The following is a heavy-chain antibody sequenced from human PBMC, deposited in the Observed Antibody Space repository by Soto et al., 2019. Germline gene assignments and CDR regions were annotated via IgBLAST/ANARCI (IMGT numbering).Heavy chain of an antibody. D-gene: IGHD2-15*01. CDR2: ISAYNGNT. CDR3: IHSPRRGELDY. CDR1: GYTFTSYG. V-gene: IGHV1-18*01. J-gene: IGHJ4*02. Sequence: ASVKVSCKASGYTFTSYGISWVRQAPGQGLEWMGWISAYNGNTNYAQKLQGRVTMTTDTSTSTAYMELRSLRSDDTAVYYCIHSPRRGELDYWGQGTLVTVSS.